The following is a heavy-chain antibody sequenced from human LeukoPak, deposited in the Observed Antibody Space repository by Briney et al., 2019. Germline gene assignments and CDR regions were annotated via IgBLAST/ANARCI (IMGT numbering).Heavy chain of an antibody. D-gene: IGHD3-3*01. CDR2: IRNDGSDK. CDR1: GFIFSTYG. J-gene: IGHJ6*03. Sequence: GGSLRLSCAASGFIFSTYGMHWVRQAPGKGLEWVAFIRNDGSDKYYAVSVKGRFTISRDNSKNTLYLQMDGLRPEDTAVYYCAKNRRIFGRTVQRHYMDVWGKGTTVAVSS. V-gene: IGHV3-30*02. CDR3: AKNRRIFGRTVQRHYMDV.